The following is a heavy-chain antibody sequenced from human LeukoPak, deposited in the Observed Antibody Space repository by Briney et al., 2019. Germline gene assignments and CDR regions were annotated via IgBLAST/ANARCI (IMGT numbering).Heavy chain of an antibody. J-gene: IGHJ5*02. CDR1: GGSISSGGYS. Sequence: SQTLSLTCAVSGGSISSGGYSWSWIRQPPGKGLEWIGYIYRSGSTYYNPSLKSRVTISVDRSKNQFSLKLSSVTAADTAVYYCARVYSGYDYNWFDPWGQGTLVTVSS. V-gene: IGHV4-30-2*01. D-gene: IGHD5-12*01. CDR3: ARVYSGYDYNWFDP. CDR2: IYRSGST.